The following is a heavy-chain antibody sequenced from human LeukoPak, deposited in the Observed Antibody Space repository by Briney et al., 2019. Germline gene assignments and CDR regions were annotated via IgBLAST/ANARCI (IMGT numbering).Heavy chain of an antibody. V-gene: IGHV1-2*02. Sequence: RRASVKVSCKASGYTFTGYYMHWVRQAPGQGLEWMGWINPNSGGTNYAQKFQGRVTMTRDTSISTAYMELSRLRSDDTAVYYCARDWDIVVVPAAKDWFDPWDQGTLVTVSS. D-gene: IGHD2-2*01. J-gene: IGHJ5*02. CDR1: GYTFTGYY. CDR3: ARDWDIVVVPAAKDWFDP. CDR2: INPNSGGT.